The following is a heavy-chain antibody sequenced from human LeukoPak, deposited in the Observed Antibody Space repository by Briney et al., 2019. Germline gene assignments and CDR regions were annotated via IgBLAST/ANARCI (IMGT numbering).Heavy chain of an antibody. CDR2: ISWNSGSI. CDR1: GFTFSSYG. V-gene: IGHV3-9*01. D-gene: IGHD6-19*01. Sequence: GGSLRLSCAASGFTFSSYGMHWVRQAPGKGLEWVSGISWNSGSIGYADSVKGRFTISRDNAKNSLYLQMNSLRAEDTALYYCAKDIRSSGWYYFDYWGQGTLVTVSS. J-gene: IGHJ4*02. CDR3: AKDIRSSGWYYFDY.